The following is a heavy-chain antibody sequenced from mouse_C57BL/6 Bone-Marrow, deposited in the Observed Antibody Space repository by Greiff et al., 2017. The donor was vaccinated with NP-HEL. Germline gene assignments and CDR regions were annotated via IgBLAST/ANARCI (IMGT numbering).Heavy chain of an antibody. Sequence: EVKLVESGSELVKPGASVKIPCKASGYTFTDYNMDWVKQSHGKSLEWIGDINPNNGGTIYNQKFKGKATLTVDKSSSTAYMELRSLTSEDTAVYYCARERISGYDPFAYWGQGTLVTVSA. D-gene: IGHD2-2*01. CDR2: INPNNGGT. V-gene: IGHV1-18*01. CDR3: ARERISGYDPFAY. J-gene: IGHJ3*01. CDR1: GYTFTDYN.